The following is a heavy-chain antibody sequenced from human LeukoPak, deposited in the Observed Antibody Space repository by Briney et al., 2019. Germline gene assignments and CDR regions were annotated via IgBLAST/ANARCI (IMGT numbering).Heavy chain of an antibody. D-gene: IGHD5-18*01. CDR3: ATLCGYSYGYLAGDY. Sequence: ASVTVSCKASGYTFTSYYMHWVRQAPGQGLEWVGIINPSGGSTSYAQKFQDRVTMTRDMSTSTVYMELSSLRSEDTAVYYCATLCGYSYGYLAGDYWGQGTLVTVSS. J-gene: IGHJ4*02. V-gene: IGHV1-46*01. CDR1: GYTFTSYY. CDR2: INPSGGST.